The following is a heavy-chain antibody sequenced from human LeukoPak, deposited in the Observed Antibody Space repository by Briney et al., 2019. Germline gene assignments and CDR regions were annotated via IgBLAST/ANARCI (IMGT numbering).Heavy chain of an antibody. D-gene: IGHD2-2*01. CDR1: GYTFTGYY. CDR3: ARERYAYQLLLLDY. CDR2: INPNSGGT. J-gene: IGHJ4*02. V-gene: IGHV1-2*02. Sequence: ASVKVSCKASGYTFTGYYMHWVRQAPGQGLEWMGWINPNSGGTNYAQKFQGRVTMTRDTSISTAYMELSRLRSDDTAVYYCARERYAYQLLLLDYWGQGTLVTVSS.